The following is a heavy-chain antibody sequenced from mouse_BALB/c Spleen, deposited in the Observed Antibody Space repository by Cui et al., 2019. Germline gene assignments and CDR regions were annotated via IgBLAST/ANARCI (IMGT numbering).Heavy chain of an antibody. Sequence: HVRLPPPAAGLVKPGASVNVSCKASGYTFTSYWMHWVKQRPGRGLEWIGRIDPNSGGTKYNEKFKSKATLTVDKPSSTAYMQLSSLTSEDSAVYYCARYDYYGSSYFDYWGQGTTLTVSS. CDR2: IDPNSGGT. J-gene: IGHJ2*01. D-gene: IGHD1-1*01. CDR1: GYTFTSYW. V-gene: IGHV1-72*01. CDR3: ARYDYYGSSYFDY.